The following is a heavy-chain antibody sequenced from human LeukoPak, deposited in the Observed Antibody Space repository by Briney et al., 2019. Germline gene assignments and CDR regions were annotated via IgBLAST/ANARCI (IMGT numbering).Heavy chain of an antibody. J-gene: IGHJ4*02. CDR3: ARDVGVSSSWPHY. CDR1: GFTFSSYA. Sequence: GGSLRLSCAASGFTFSSYAMHWVRQAPGKGLEWVAVISYDGSNKYYADSVKGRFTISRDNSKNTLYLQMNSLRAEDTAVYYCARDVGVSSSWPHYWGQGTLVTVSS. D-gene: IGHD6-13*01. V-gene: IGHV3-30-3*01. CDR2: ISYDGSNK.